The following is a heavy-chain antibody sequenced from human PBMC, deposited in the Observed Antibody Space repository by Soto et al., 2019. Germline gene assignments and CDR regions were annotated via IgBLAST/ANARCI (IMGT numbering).Heavy chain of an antibody. CDR1: GGTFRTES. V-gene: IGHV1-69*13. J-gene: IGHJ3*01. D-gene: IGHD7-27*01. Sequence: QVHLVQSGAEVKKPGSSVKVSCKYSGGTFRTESINWVRQAPGQGLEWMGGILPFFGTADYAPRLQGRVTITADGGTTTADMELSSLTSQDTAVYFCARGHEYWGNSDGVDVWGQGKMVTVSP. CDR2: ILPFFGTA. CDR3: ARGHEYWGNSDGVDV.